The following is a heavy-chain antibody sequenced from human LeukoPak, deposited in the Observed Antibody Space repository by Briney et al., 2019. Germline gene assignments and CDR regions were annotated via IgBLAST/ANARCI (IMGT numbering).Heavy chain of an antibody. J-gene: IGHJ6*03. CDR2: INPNSGNT. V-gene: IGHV1-8*01. D-gene: IGHD3/OR15-3a*01. CDR1: GYTFTSYD. CDR3: ARALSWTTDSYYYMDV. Sequence: ASVKVSCKASGYTFTSYDINWVRQATGQGREWMGWINPNSGNTGYAQKFQGRVTMTKNTSINTAYMELSSLRYEDTAVYYCARALSWTTDSYYYMDVWGKGTTVTVSS.